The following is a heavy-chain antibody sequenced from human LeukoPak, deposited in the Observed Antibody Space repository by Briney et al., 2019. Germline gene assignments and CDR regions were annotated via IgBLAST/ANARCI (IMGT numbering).Heavy chain of an antibody. CDR1: GYTFTSYD. V-gene: IGHV1-8*01. D-gene: IGHD2-15*01. Sequence: ASVKVSCKASGYTFTSYDINWVRQATGQGLEWMGWMNPNSGNTGYAQKFQGRVTMTRNTSISTAYMELSSLRSDDTAVYYCARVTPKYCSGGSCHAFDIWGQGTMVTVSS. CDR2: MNPNSGNT. J-gene: IGHJ3*02. CDR3: ARVTPKYCSGGSCHAFDI.